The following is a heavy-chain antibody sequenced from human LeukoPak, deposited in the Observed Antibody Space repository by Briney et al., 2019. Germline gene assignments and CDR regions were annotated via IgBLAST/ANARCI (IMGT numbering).Heavy chain of an antibody. D-gene: IGHD6-13*01. CDR2: IYYSGST. V-gene: IGHV4-59*08. Sequence: PSETLSLTCTVSGGSISSYYWSWIRQPPGKGLEWIGYIYYSGSTNYNPSLKSRVTISVDTSKNQFSLKLSSVTAADTAVYYCARRWPGAAAVTSYAFDIWGQGTMVTLSS. J-gene: IGHJ3*02. CDR3: ARRWPGAAAVTSYAFDI. CDR1: GGSISSYY.